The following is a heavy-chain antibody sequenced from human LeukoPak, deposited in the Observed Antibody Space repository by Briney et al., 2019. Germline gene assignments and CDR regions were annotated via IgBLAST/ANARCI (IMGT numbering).Heavy chain of an antibody. D-gene: IGHD3-16*01. J-gene: IGHJ4*02. V-gene: IGHV4-59*01. CDR2: FHNSGTS. CDR3: TRGAGWLIDY. Sequence: SETLSLTCTVSDDSISDYYRGWIRQPPGKGLEWIGYFHNSGTSTYNPSLKSRVTISADTSKNQFSLKLNSLTTADAAVYYCTRGAGWLIDYWGQGILVTVSS. CDR1: DDSISDYY.